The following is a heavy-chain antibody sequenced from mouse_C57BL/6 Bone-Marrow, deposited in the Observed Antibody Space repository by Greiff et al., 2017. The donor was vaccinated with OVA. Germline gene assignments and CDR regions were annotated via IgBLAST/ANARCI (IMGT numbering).Heavy chain of an antibody. CDR3: TRGYSNYYAMDY. D-gene: IGHD2-5*01. V-gene: IGHV1-15*01. J-gene: IGHJ4*01. CDR2: IDPATGGT. CDR1: GYTFTDSE. Sequence: VQLQQSGAELVRPGASVTLSCKASGYTFTDSEMHWVKQTPVHGLEWIGAIDPATGGTAYNQKFKGKAILTADKSSSTAYMELRSLTSEDSAADYCTRGYSNYYAMDYWGQGTSVTVSS.